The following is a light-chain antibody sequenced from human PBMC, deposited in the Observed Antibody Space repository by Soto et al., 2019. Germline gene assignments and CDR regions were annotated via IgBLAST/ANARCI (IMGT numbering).Light chain of an antibody. J-gene: IGLJ3*02. Sequence: QSVLTQPPSASGSPGQSVTISCTGTSSDVGGYNYVSWYQQHPGKAPKLMICEVSKRPSGVPDRFSGSKSGNTASLTVSGLQAEDEADYYCSSYAGSSNMVFGGGTKVTVL. V-gene: IGLV2-8*01. CDR2: EVS. CDR3: SSYAGSSNMV. CDR1: SSDVGGYNY.